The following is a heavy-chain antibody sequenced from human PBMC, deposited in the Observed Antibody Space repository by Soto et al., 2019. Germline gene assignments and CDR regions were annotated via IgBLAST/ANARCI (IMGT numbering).Heavy chain of an antibody. V-gene: IGHV3-21*01. J-gene: IGHJ4*02. CDR3: ARAGQSVTTWYFDY. CDR1: GFTFSSYS. D-gene: IGHD4-4*01. Sequence: PGGSLRLSCAASGFTFSSYSMSWVRQAPGKGLEWVSSISSSSSYIYYADSVKGRFTISRDNAKNSLYLQMNSLRAEDTAVYYCARAGQSVTTWYFDYWGQGTLVTVSS. CDR2: ISSSSSYI.